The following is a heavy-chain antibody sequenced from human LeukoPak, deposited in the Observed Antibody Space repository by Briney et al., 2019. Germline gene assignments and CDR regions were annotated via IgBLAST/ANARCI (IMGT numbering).Heavy chain of an antibody. V-gene: IGHV1-2*06. CDR1: GYTFTGYY. CDR2: INPNSGGT. D-gene: IGHD6-13*01. CDR3: ARARPPRAGLRSSSWVLHFDY. Sequence: ASVEVSCKASGYTFTGYYMHWVRQAPGQGLEWMGRINPNSGGTNYAQKFQGRVTMTRDTSNSTAYMELSRLRSDDTAVYYCARARPPRAGLRSSSWVLHFDYWGQGTLVTVSS. J-gene: IGHJ4*02.